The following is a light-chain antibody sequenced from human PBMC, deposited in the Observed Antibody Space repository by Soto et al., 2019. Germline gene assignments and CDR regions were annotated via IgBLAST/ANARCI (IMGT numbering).Light chain of an antibody. Sequence: EIVLTQSPGTLSLSPGERATLSCRASETFSNRYLAWYQQKPGQAPRLLIYGASRRATGIPDRFSGSGSGTDFTLTISRLEPEDFAVYFCQQFGSSFITFGQGTRLEI. V-gene: IGKV3-20*01. J-gene: IGKJ5*01. CDR2: GAS. CDR1: ETFSNRY. CDR3: QQFGSSFIT.